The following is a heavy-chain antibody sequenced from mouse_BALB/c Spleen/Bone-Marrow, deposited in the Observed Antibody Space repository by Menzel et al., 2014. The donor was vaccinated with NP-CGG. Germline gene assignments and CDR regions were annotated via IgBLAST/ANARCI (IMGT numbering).Heavy chain of an antibody. Sequence: VQLQQPGPELVKPGASVKISCKTSGYTFTEYTMHWVKQSHGKSLEWIGGVNPNNGGTIYNQKFKGKATLTVGKSSSTAYMELRSLTSEDSAVYYCARKDYGYNYVMDYWGQGTSVTVSS. CDR2: VNPNNGGT. V-gene: IGHV1-18*01. J-gene: IGHJ4*01. CDR3: ARKDYGYNYVMDY. D-gene: IGHD1-2*01. CDR1: GYTFTEYT.